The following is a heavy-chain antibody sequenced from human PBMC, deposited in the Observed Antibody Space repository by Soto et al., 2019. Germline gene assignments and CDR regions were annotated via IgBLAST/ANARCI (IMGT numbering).Heavy chain of an antibody. CDR3: ARYYDSSGYYHRTFDY. V-gene: IGHV4-31*11. J-gene: IGHJ4*02. Sequence: PSETLSLTCAVSGGSISSGGYYWSWIRQHPGKGLEWIGYIYYSGSTYYNPSLKSRVTISVDTSKNQFSLKLSSVTAADTAVYYCARYYDSSGYYHRTFDYWGRGTLVTVSS. CDR1: GGSISSGGYY. D-gene: IGHD3-22*01. CDR2: IYYSGST.